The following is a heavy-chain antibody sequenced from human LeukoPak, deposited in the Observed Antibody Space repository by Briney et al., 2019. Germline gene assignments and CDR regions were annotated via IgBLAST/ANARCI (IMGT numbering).Heavy chain of an antibody. Sequence: GGSLRLSCTTSKFNFNSYGMTWVRQAPGKGLEWVSSISGSGGSTQYAASVQGRFTISRDNSKNTLYLQMNSLRAEDTAVYYCAKFRPSTTTVAYFDYWGQGTLVTVSS. J-gene: IGHJ4*02. D-gene: IGHD4-23*01. CDR1: KFNFNSYG. CDR2: ISGSGGST. CDR3: AKFRPSTTTVAYFDY. V-gene: IGHV3-23*01.